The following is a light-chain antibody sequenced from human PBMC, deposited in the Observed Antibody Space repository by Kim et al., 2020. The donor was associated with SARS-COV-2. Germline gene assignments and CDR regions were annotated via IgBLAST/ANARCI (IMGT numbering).Light chain of an antibody. CDR1: QTVLYNSNNKNY. V-gene: IGKV4-1*01. J-gene: IGKJ2*03. CDR2: GAS. Sequence: RATLNCKSSQTVLYNSNNKNYLAWYQKKPGQAPKLLIYGASIRESGVSDRFSGSGSETDFTLTISILQAEDVAVYYCQQYYSTPPSFGQGTKLEIK. CDR3: QQYYSTPPS.